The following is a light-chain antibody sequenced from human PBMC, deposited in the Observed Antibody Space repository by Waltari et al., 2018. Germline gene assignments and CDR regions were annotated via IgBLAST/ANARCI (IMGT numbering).Light chain of an antibody. V-gene: IGLV1-44*01. Sequence: QSVLTQPPSASATPGQGVIIPCSGSSSNIGNNVVNRYQQLPGKAPKLLIYRNDQRPSGVPARFSGSKSGTSASLAINGLQSEDEADYYCAAWDDSLRGHWVFGGGTKVTVL. CDR3: AAWDDSLRGHWV. CDR1: SSNIGNNV. J-gene: IGLJ3*02. CDR2: RND.